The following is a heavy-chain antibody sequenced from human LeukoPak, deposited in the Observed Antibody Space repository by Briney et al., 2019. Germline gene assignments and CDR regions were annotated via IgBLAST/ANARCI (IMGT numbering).Heavy chain of an antibody. V-gene: IGHV4-39*01. J-gene: IGHJ4*02. CDR1: GGSISSSGYY. Sequence: SETLFLTCTVSGGSISSSGYYWGWIRQPRGKGLEWIGSVSHSGTTYYIPSLKSRITISIDTSKNQFSLWLSSVTAADTAMFFCARHSSGWPLDYRGQGILVTVSS. D-gene: IGHD6-19*01. CDR2: VSHSGTT. CDR3: ARHSSGWPLDY.